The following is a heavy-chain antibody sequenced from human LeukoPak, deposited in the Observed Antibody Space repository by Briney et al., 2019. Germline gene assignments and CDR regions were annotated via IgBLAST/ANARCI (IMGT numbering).Heavy chain of an antibody. CDR2: ISSSGSTI. CDR3: ARDRDSSAPLDY. J-gene: IGHJ4*02. D-gene: IGHD6-13*01. Sequence: PGGSLRLSCAASGFTFSDYYMSWIRQAPGKGLGWVSYISSSGSTIYYADSVKGRFTISRDNAKNSLYLQMNSLRAEDTAVYYCARDRDSSAPLDYWGQGTLVTVSS. V-gene: IGHV3-11*01. CDR1: GFTFSDYY.